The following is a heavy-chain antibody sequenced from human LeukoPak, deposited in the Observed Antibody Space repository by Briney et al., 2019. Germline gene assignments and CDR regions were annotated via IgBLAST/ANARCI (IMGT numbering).Heavy chain of an antibody. CDR3: ALPPRVTMVRGADDAFDI. CDR2: ISGSGGST. J-gene: IGHJ3*02. D-gene: IGHD3-10*01. CDR1: GFTFSSYA. Sequence: GGSLRLSCAASGFTFSSYAMSWVRQAPGKGLEWVSAISGSGGSTYYADSVKGRFTISRDNSQNTLYLQMNSLRAEDTAVYYCALPPRVTMVRGADDAFDIWGQGTMVTVSS. V-gene: IGHV3-23*01.